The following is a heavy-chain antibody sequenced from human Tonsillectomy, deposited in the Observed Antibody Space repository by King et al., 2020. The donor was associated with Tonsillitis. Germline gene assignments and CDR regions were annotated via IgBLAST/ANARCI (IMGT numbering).Heavy chain of an antibody. CDR2: INAYNGNT. CDR3: ARDQGGVVPAALPGY. CDR1: GYTFTSYG. J-gene: IGHJ4*02. V-gene: IGHV1-18*04. D-gene: IGHD2-2*01. Sequence: VQLVESGAEVKKPGASVKVSCKASGYTFTSYGFTWVRQAPGQGLEWMGWINAYNGNTYYGEKFQGRVTMTTDTSTSTAYMELRSLRSDDTALYFCARDQGGVVPAALPGYWGQGTLVTVSS.